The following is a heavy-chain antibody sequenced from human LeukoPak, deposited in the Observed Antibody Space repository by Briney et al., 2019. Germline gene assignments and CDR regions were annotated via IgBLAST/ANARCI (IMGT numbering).Heavy chain of an antibody. CDR3: TRRYSGSYPHAFDI. D-gene: IGHD1-26*01. CDR2: IRSKANSYAT. CDR1: GFTFSGSA. V-gene: IGHV3-73*01. J-gene: IGHJ3*02. Sequence: GSLKLSCAASGFTFSGSAMHWVRQASGKGLEWVGRIRSKANSYATAYAASVKGRFTISRDDSKNTAYLQMNSLKTEDTAVYYCTRRYSGSYPHAFDIWGQGTMVTVSS.